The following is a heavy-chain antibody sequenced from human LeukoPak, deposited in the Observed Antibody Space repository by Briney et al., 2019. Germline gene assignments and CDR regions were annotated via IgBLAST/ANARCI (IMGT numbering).Heavy chain of an antibody. V-gene: IGHV3-23*01. CDR3: ARAPYSSSSGFENYYYYYYMDV. D-gene: IGHD6-6*01. J-gene: IGHJ6*03. Sequence: GGSLRLSCAASGFAFSSYAMSWVRQAPGKGLEWVSGITTDGGSTYYADSVKGRFTISRDNSKNTLYLQMNGLRAEDTAVYYCARAPYSSSSGFENYYYYYYMDVWGKGTTVTVSS. CDR1: GFAFSSYA. CDR2: ITTDGGST.